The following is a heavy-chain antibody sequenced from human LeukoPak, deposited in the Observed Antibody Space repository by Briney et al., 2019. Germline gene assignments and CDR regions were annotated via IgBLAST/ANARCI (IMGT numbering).Heavy chain of an antibody. D-gene: IGHD5-18*01. J-gene: IGHJ4*02. CDR2: IYYSGDT. V-gene: IGHV4-31*02. Sequence: SETLSLTCTVSGGSISSGDYYWSWIRQHPGKGLEWIGYIYYSGDTYYNPSLKSRVTISVDTSKNQFSPKLSSVTAADTAVYYCARAPRDTNSWYYFDYWGQGTLVSVSS. CDR3: ARAPRDTNSWYYFDY. CDR1: GGSISSGDYY.